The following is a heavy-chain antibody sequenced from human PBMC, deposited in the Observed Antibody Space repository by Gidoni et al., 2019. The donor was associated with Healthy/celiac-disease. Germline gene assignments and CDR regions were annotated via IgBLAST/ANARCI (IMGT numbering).Heavy chain of an antibody. D-gene: IGHD4-17*01. V-gene: IGHV2-70*15. CDR2: IDRDDDK. J-gene: IGHJ4*02. CDR3: ARSAMTTGLYYFDY. Sequence: QVTLRESGPALVTPARPITLTCTFSGFSLSTSGMCVSWIRQPPGKALEWLARIDRDDDKYYSTSLKTRRTTSKDTSKNQVVLTMTNMDPVDTATDYCARSAMTTGLYYFDYWGQGTLVTVSS. CDR1: GFSLSTSGMC.